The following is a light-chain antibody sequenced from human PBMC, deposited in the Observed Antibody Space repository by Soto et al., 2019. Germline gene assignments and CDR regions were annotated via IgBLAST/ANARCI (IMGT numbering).Light chain of an antibody. Sequence: EIVMTPSPATLSVSPGERATLSCRASQSVSSNLAWYQHKPGQAPRLLIYGASTRATDFPARFSGSGSGTDFTLTISRLAPEDFAVYYCQQYGSSGTFGQGTKVDI. CDR2: GAS. J-gene: IGKJ1*01. CDR1: QSVSSN. CDR3: QQYGSSGT. V-gene: IGKV3-15*01.